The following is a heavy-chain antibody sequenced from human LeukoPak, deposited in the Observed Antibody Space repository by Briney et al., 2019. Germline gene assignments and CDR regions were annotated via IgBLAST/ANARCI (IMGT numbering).Heavy chain of an antibody. D-gene: IGHD2-2*01. CDR2: IYYSGST. V-gene: IGHV4-59*01. CDR3: ARAHDVPPYYYYYGMDV. Sequence: PSETLSLTCTVSGGSISSYYWSWIRQPPGKGLEWIGYIYYSGSTNYNPSLKSRVTISVDTSKNQFSLKLSSVTAADTAVYYCARAHDVPPYYYYYGMDVWGQGTTVTVSS. J-gene: IGHJ6*02. CDR1: GGSISSYY.